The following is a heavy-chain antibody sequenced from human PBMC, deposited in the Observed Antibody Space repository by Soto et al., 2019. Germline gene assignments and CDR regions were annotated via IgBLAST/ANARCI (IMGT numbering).Heavy chain of an antibody. D-gene: IGHD3-22*01. CDR3: ARAYYDSSGYDY. CDR1: GYTFTGYY. CDR2: INPNSGGT. J-gene: IGHJ4*02. V-gene: IGHV1-2*04. Sequence: ASVKVSCKASGYTFTGYYMHWVRQAPGQGLEWMGWINPNSGGTNYAQKFQGWVTMTRDTSNSTAYMELSRLRSDDTAVYYCARAYYDSSGYDYWGQGTLVTVSS.